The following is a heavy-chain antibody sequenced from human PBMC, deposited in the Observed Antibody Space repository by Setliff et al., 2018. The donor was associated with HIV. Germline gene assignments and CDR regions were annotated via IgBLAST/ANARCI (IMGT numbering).Heavy chain of an antibody. D-gene: IGHD3-10*01. J-gene: IGHJ3*02. CDR2: IYYSGST. CDR3: ARRGDMVRGSTFDI. V-gene: IGHV4-39*01. CDR1: GGSISSSSYY. Sequence: PSETLSLTCTVSGGSISSSSYYWGWIRQPPGKDLEWIGSIYYSGSTYYKPSLKSRVTISVDTSNNQFSLRLSSVTAADTAVYYCARRGDMVRGSTFDIWSQGTMVTVSS.